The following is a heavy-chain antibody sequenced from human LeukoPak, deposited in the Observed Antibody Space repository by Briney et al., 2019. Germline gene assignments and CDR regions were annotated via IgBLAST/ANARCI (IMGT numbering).Heavy chain of an antibody. CDR2: ISAYNGNT. Sequence: ASVKVSCKASGYTFSSYGISWVRRAPGQGLEWMGWISAYNGNTNYAQKLQGRVTMTTDTSTSTAYMELRSLRSDDTAVYYCARDPHGSYGSQCYFDYWGQGTLATVSS. J-gene: IGHJ4*02. D-gene: IGHD5-18*01. V-gene: IGHV1-18*01. CDR1: GYTFSSYG. CDR3: ARDPHGSYGSQCYFDY.